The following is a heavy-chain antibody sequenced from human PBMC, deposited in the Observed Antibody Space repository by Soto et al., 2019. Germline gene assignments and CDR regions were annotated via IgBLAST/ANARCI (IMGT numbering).Heavy chain of an antibody. Sequence: GGSLRLSCAASGFTFSSYGMHWVRQAPGKGLEWVVVIWYDGSNKYYADSVKGRFTISRDNSKNTLYLQMNSLRAEDTAVYYCAREVDTAMGYYFDYWGQGTLVTVSS. CDR1: GFTFSSYG. J-gene: IGHJ4*02. CDR2: IWYDGSNK. V-gene: IGHV3-33*01. D-gene: IGHD5-18*01. CDR3: AREVDTAMGYYFDY.